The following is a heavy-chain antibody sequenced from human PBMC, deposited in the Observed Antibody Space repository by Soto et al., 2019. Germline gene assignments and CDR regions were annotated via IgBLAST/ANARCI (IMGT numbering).Heavy chain of an antibody. V-gene: IGHV4-30-2*01. D-gene: IGHD2-2*01. CDR3: ARVPDY. J-gene: IGHJ4*02. CDR1: GVSISSHY. Sequence: TLSLTSTVSGVSISSHYWRGIRQPPGKGLEWIGYMYHSGSTYYNPSLESRVTISIDRSKNQFSLKLSSVTAADTAVYYCARVPDYWGQGILVTVSS. CDR2: MYHSGST.